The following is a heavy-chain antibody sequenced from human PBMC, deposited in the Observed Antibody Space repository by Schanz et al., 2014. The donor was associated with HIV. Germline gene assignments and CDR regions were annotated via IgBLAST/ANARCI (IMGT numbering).Heavy chain of an antibody. CDR2: IDHTGTT. V-gene: IGHV3-53*02. D-gene: IGHD3-16*01. CDR3: ARDRVGSSASYVTFDI. J-gene: IGHJ3*02. Sequence: EVQLVETGGGLIQPGGSLRLSCAVSGFTISSNYMSWVRQAPGKGLEWVSLIDHTGTTYYADSVKGRFTISRDISDNTVHAQISSLRADDTAVYYCARDRVGSSASYVTFDIWGQGTMVTVSS. CDR1: GFTISSNY.